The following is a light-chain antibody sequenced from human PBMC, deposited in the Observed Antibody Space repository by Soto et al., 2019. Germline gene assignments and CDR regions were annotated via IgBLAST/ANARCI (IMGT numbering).Light chain of an antibody. CDR1: SSDVGSYNL. Sequence: QLVLTQPASVSGSPGQSITISCTGTSSDVGSYNLVSWYQQHPGKAPKLMIYEGSKRPSGVSNRFSASKSGDTASLTISGLQAEDEADYYCCSYAGDNTVLFGGGTKLTVL. V-gene: IGLV2-23*01. CDR3: CSYAGDNTVL. CDR2: EGS. J-gene: IGLJ2*01.